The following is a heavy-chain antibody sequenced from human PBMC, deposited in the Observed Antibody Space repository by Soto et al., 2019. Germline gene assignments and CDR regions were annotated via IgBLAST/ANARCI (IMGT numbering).Heavy chain of an antibody. D-gene: IGHD1-26*01. V-gene: IGHV3-23*01. CDR3: AKDGASGSYPPYYCFGMDV. CDR1: GFTFSSYA. CDR2: IRGSGGNA. J-gene: IGHJ6*02. Sequence: EVQLLESGGGLVQPGGSLRLSCAASGFTFSSYAMSWVRQAPGKGLEWVSSIRGSGGNAYYADSVKGRFSISRDNSKNTLRLQMNSLRADDTAVYYCAKDGASGSYPPYYCFGMDVWGQGTTVTVSS.